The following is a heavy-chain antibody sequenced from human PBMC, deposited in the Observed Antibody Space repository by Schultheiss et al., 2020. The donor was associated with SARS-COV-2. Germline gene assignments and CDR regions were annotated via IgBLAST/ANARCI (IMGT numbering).Heavy chain of an antibody. V-gene: IGHV3-21*01. D-gene: IGHD1-26*01. J-gene: IGHJ4*02. Sequence: GESLKISCAVSGFTFDTYAMNWVRQAPGRGLEWVSSISTRSTYIHYADSVKGRFTISRDSANNSLHLQMNSLTAEDTAVYYCARGFSVGAFDYWGQGTLVTVSS. CDR3: ARGFSVGAFDY. CDR1: GFTFDTYA. CDR2: ISTRSTYI.